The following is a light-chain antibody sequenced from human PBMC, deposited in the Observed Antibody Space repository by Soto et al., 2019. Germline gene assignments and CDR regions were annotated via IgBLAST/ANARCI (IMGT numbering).Light chain of an antibody. CDR2: EVS. CDR1: SSDIGAHNY. V-gene: IGLV2-14*03. Sequence: QAVVTQPASVSGSPGQSITISCTGTSSDIGAHNYVSWYQQHPGKVPKVIIYEVSTRPSGMSYRFSGSKSGNTASLTISGLQAEDEADYYCHSYTNSATRVFGGGTKVTVL. J-gene: IGLJ2*01. CDR3: HSYTNSATRV.